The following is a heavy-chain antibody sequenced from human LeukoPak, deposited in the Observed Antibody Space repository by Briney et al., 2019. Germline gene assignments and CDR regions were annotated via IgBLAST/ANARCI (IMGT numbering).Heavy chain of an antibody. CDR3: ARSTLIMIRGAVDY. D-gene: IGHD3-10*01. Sequence: ASVKVSCKTSGYTFTDHYIHWIRQTPRRGLEWLGWINPLRGSTDSAQNFQGRLTTTRDTSINTAYMELFSLTSDDTAIYYCARSTLIMIRGAVDYWGQGSLVAVSS. CDR1: GYTFTDHY. V-gene: IGHV1-2*02. CDR2: INPLRGST. J-gene: IGHJ4*02.